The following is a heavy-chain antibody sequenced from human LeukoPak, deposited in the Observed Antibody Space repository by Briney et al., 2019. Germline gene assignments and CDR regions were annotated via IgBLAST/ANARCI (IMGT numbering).Heavy chain of an antibody. J-gene: IGHJ4*02. CDR2: IYSGGST. D-gene: IGHD5-12*01. Sequence: GGSLRLSCAASGFIVSSNYMSWVRQAPGKGLEWVSVIYSGGSTYYADSVKGRFSISRDYSKNTVYLQINSLRADDTAVYYCARGRGYSGCVPFDYWGLGTLVTVSS. V-gene: IGHV3-53*01. CDR1: GFIVSSNY. CDR3: ARGRGYSGCVPFDY.